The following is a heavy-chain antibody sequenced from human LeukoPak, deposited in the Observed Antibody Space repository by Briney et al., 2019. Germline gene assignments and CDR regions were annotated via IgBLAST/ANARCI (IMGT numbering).Heavy chain of an antibody. CDR1: GGTFSSYA. Sequence: GASVKVSCKASGGTFSSYAISWVRQAPGQGLEWMGGIIPIFGTANYAQKFQGRVTITADESTSTAYMELSSLRSEDTAVYYCARVFSRNYYYYKDVWGKGTTVTVSS. CDR2: IIPIFGTA. V-gene: IGHV1-69*13. D-gene: IGHD1-14*01. CDR3: ARVFSRNYYYYKDV. J-gene: IGHJ6*03.